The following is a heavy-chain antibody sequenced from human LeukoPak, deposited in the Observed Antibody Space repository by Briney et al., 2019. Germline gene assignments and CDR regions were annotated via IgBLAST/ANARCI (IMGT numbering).Heavy chain of an antibody. D-gene: IGHD2-15*01. Sequence: GGSLRLSCAASGFTFDDYTMHWVRQAPGKGLEWVSLISWDGGSTYYADSVKGRFTISRDNSKNSLYLQMNSLRTEDTALYYCAKDSAGCSGGSCSLGFDYWGQGTLVTVSS. CDR3: AKDSAGCSGGSCSLGFDY. J-gene: IGHJ4*02. CDR2: ISWDGGST. CDR1: GFTFDDYT. V-gene: IGHV3-43*01.